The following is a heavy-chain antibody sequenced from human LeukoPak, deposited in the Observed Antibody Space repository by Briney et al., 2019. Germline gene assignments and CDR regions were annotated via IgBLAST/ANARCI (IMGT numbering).Heavy chain of an antibody. CDR3: AKQQNGWLVLSYEYFQH. J-gene: IGHJ1*01. CDR1: GFTFSSYA. Sequence: PTGGSLRLSCAASGFTFSSYAMSWVRQAPGKGLEWVSAISGSGGSTYYADSVKGRFTISRDNSKNTLYLQMNSLRAEDTAVYYCAKQQNGWLVLSYEYFQHWGQGTLVTVSS. D-gene: IGHD6-19*01. CDR2: ISGSGGST. V-gene: IGHV3-23*01.